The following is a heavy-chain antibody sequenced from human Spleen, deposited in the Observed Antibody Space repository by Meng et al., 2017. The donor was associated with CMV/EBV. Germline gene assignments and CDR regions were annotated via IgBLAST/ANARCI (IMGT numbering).Heavy chain of an antibody. V-gene: IGHV4-38-2*02. CDR1: SYSISSGYN. CDR2: IYHSGST. D-gene: IGHD3-10*01. J-gene: IGHJ5*02. Sequence: LSCTVSSYSISSGYNWGWIRQPPGKGLEWIGSIYHSGSTYYNPSLKSRVTISVDTSKNQFSLKLSSVTAADTAVYYCAKLVHSVSGTNYPWGQGTLVTVSS. CDR3: AKLVHSVSGTNYP.